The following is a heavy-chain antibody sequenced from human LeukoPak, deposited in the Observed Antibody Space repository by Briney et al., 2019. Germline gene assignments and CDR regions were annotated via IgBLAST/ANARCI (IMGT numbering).Heavy chain of an antibody. D-gene: IGHD1-26*01. CDR3: AKDFGPRGVGATPQY. J-gene: IGHJ4*02. Sequence: GGSLRLSCAASGFTFSSYEMNWVRQAPGKGLEWVSYISSSGSTIYYADSVKGRFTISRDSSEDSLYLQMNSLRTEDTGFYYCAKDFGPRGVGATPQYWGRGTLVTVSS. V-gene: IGHV3-48*03. CDR2: ISSSGSTI. CDR1: GFTFSSYE.